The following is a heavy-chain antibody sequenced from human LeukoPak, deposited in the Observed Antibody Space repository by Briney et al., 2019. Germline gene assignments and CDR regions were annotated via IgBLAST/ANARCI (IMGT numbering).Heavy chain of an antibody. CDR3: ARVLWVGEPNWFDP. V-gene: IGHV4-59*11. CDR1: GGSISSRY. D-gene: IGHD3-10*01. J-gene: IGHJ5*02. CDR2: IYYSGST. Sequence: SETLSLTCTVSGGSISSRYWSWIRQPPGKGLEWIGYIYYSGSTTYNPSLKSRVTISRDTSKNQFSLKVNSVTTADTAVYYCARVLWVGEPNWFDPWGQGTLVTVSS.